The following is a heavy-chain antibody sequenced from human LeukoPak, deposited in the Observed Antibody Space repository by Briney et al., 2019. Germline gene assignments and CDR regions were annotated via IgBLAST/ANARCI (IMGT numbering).Heavy chain of an antibody. D-gene: IGHD3-9*01. Sequence: GGSLRLSCVASGFTFTNYAMSWVRQAPGKGLEWVSAITGSDGTSHYADSVKGRFTISRDNSKNTVYLQVNSLRAEDTAVYYCAKWGDYDILTGYYVPDYWGQGTLVTVSS. CDR2: ITGSDGTS. V-gene: IGHV3-23*01. J-gene: IGHJ4*02. CDR3: AKWGDYDILTGYYVPDY. CDR1: GFTFTNYA.